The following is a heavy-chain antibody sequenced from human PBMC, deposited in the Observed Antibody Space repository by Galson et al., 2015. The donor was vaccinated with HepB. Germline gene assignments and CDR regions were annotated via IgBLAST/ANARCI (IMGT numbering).Heavy chain of an antibody. Sequence: SLRLSCAASGFTFSSYGMHWVRQAPGKGLEWVAVISYDGSNKYYADSVKGRFTISRDNSKNTLYLQMNSLRAEDTAVYYCAKGGWFDPWGQGTLVTVSS. CDR3: AKGGWFDP. CDR1: GFTFSSYG. CDR2: ISYDGSNK. V-gene: IGHV3-30*18. J-gene: IGHJ5*02.